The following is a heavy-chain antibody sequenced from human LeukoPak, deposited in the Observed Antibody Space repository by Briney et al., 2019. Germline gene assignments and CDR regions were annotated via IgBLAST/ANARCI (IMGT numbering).Heavy chain of an antibody. CDR2: ISYDGSNK. Sequence: PGRSLRLSCAASGFTFSSYAMHWVRQAPGKGLEWVAVISYDGSNKYYADSVKGRFTISRDNSKNTLYLQMNSLRAEDTAVYYCARDRVAGTAEYYFDYWGQGTLVTVSS. CDR1: GFTFSSYA. V-gene: IGHV3-30-3*01. J-gene: IGHJ4*02. CDR3: ARDRVAGTAEYYFDY. D-gene: IGHD6-19*01.